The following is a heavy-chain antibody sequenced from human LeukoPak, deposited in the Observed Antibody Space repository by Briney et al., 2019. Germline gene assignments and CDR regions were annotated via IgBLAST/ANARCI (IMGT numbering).Heavy chain of an antibody. Sequence: GGSLRLSCAASGFTFSSCGMSWVRQAPGKGLEWVSDISGSGGTTYYADSVKGRFTISRDNSKNTLYLQMNSLRAEDTAVYYCAKWKFWGAAGYDYWGQGTLVTVSS. V-gene: IGHV3-23*01. D-gene: IGHD6-13*01. CDR2: ISGSGGTT. CDR3: AKWKFWGAAGYDY. CDR1: GFTFSSCG. J-gene: IGHJ4*02.